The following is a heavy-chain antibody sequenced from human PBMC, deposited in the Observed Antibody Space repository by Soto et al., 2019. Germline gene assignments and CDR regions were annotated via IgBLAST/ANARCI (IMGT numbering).Heavy chain of an antibody. D-gene: IGHD2-8*01. V-gene: IGHV3-30*18. CDR1: GXTVSSYD. J-gene: IGHJ4*02. CDR3: AKDALDGVDY. CDR2: ISYEGSNK. Sequence: GSLRRACAASGXTVSSYDMDWVRQAPGKGLEWVAVISYEGSNKYYADVVKGRFTISRDNSKNTLYMKMNSLRAEDTAVYYCAKDALDGVDYWGQGTLVTVSS.